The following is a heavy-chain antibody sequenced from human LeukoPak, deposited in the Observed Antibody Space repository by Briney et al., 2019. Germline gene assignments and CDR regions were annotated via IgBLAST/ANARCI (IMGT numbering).Heavy chain of an antibody. CDR2: ISDDTYTI. CDR1: GFTFSSHS. V-gene: IGHV3-48*01. Sequence: PGGSLRLSCAASGFTFSSHSMSWVRQAPGRGLEWVSFISDDTYTIYYADSVRGRFTVSRDNAKNSLFLQVNSLRAEDTAVYYCSRYQRASQYYFDYWGQGTLLAVPS. J-gene: IGHJ4*02. CDR3: SRYQRASQYYFDY.